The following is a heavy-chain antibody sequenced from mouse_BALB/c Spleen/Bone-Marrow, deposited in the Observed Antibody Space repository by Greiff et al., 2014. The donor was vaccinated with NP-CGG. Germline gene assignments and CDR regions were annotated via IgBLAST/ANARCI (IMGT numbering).Heavy chain of an antibody. J-gene: IGHJ4*01. CDR2: IWSDGTT. V-gene: IGHV2-6-2*01. CDR3: ARHERGYPYAMDY. CDR1: GFSLTLYG. D-gene: IGHD2-2*01. Sequence: VMLVESGPDLAAPSQSLSITCTVSGFSLTLYGVHWVRQSPGKGLEWLVVIWSDGTTTYNSALKSRLSISKDNSKSQVFLKLNSLQTDDTAMYYCARHERGYPYAMDYWGQGTSVTVSS.